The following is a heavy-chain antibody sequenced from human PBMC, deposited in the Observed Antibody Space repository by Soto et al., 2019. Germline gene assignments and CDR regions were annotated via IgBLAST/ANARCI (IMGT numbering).Heavy chain of an antibody. V-gene: IGHV3-73*01. CDR1: GFTFSGSA. D-gene: IGHD6-6*01. Sequence: GGSMRLSCAASGFTFSGSAMHWVRQASGKGLEWVGRIRSKANSYATAYAASVKGRFTISRDDSKNTAYLQMNSLKTEDTAVYYCTVNEASSSSVWGQGTLVTVSS. CDR3: TVNEASSSSV. CDR2: IRSKANSYAT. J-gene: IGHJ4*02.